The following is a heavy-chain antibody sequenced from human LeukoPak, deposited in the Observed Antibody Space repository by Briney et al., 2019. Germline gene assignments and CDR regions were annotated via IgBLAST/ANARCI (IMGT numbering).Heavy chain of an antibody. V-gene: IGHV3-74*01. CDR2: IKYDGSST. J-gene: IGHJ5*02. CDR1: GFTFTCYW. CDR3: ARDCDTSGNYYGWFDP. Sequence: GGSLRLPCAASGFTFTCYWMHWVRQIPGKGLVWVSRIKYDGSSTTYADSAKGRFTISRDNAKNTLYLQMNSLRAEDTAVYYCARDCDTSGNYYGWFDPWGQGALVTVSS. D-gene: IGHD3-22*01.